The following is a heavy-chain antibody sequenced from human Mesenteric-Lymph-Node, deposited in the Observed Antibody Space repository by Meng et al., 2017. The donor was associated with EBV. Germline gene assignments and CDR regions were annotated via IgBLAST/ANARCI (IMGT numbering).Heavy chain of an antibody. CDR1: GGPISSSRYY. V-gene: IGHV4-39*07. D-gene: IGHD5-18*01. CDR3: ARGCLDTAMVDYYFDY. J-gene: IGHJ4*02. CDR2: ISYSGST. Sequence: RDSGPRLVKPLGTLSPTCTVSGGPISSSRYYWGWIRQPPGKGLEWIGSISYSGSTYSNPSLKSRVTISVDTSKTQFSLKLSSVTAADTAVYYCARGCLDTAMVDYYFDYWGQGTLVTVSS.